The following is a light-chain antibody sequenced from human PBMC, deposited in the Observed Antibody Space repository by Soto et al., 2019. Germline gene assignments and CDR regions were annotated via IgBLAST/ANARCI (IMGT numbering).Light chain of an antibody. V-gene: IGKV3-20*01. J-gene: IGKJ4*01. CDR2: GAS. CDR3: QQYDNSPLT. CDR1: QSVSSSY. Sequence: EIVLTQSPGTLSLSPGDRATLSCRASQSVSSSYLAWYQQKPGQAPRLLIYGASNRATGIPDRFSGSGSGTDFTLTINRLEPEDFAVYYCQQYDNSPLTFGGGTKVDIK.